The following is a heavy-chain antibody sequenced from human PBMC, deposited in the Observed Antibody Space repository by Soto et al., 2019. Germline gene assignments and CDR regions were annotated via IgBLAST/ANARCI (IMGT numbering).Heavy chain of an antibody. CDR2: IYYSGTT. Sequence: NPSETLSLTCAVSGDSVSNDNYYWSWIRQPPGKGLEWIGYIYYSGTTNYNSYLKSRLSLSVDMSKNQFSLKLASVTAADTAMYYCARPGLAAAEPFDYWGQGTLVTVSS. V-gene: IGHV4-61*01. D-gene: IGHD6-13*01. CDR3: ARPGLAAAEPFDY. J-gene: IGHJ4*02. CDR1: GDSVSNDNYY.